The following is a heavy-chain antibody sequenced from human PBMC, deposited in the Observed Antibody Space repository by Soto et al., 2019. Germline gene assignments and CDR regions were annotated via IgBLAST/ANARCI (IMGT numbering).Heavy chain of an antibody. CDR1: GGTFSSYA. Sequence: ASVKVSCKASGGTFSSYAISWVRQAPGQGLEWMGGIIPIFGTANYAQKVQGRVTITADESTSTAYMELSSLRSEDTAVYYCARAHPIVGATDSYYYYYGMDVWGQGTTVTVSS. V-gene: IGHV1-69*13. CDR3: ARAHPIVGATDSYYYYYGMDV. J-gene: IGHJ6*02. D-gene: IGHD1-26*01. CDR2: IIPIFGTA.